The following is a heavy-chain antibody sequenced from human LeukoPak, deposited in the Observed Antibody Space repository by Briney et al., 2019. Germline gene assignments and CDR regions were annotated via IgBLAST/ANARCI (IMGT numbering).Heavy chain of an antibody. D-gene: IGHD6-6*01. CDR2: ISGSGGST. CDR1: GFTFSSYA. CDR3: AKDYRFDSSSSEYYFDY. Sequence: GGSLRLSCAASGFTFSSYAMSWVRQAPGKGLEWVSAISGSGGSTYYADSVKGRFTISRDNSKNTLYLQMNSLRAEDTAVYYCAKDYRFDSSSSEYYFDYWGQGTLVTVSS. V-gene: IGHV3-23*01. J-gene: IGHJ4*02.